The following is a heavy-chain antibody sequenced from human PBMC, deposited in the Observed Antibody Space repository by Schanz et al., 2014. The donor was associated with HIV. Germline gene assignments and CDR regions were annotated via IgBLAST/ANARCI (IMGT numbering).Heavy chain of an antibody. Sequence: EVQLVQSGGGLVKPGGSLRISCAASTFTFNNYDMGWVRQAPGKGLEWVSGISGNGGSTYHADSVKGRFTISRDNSKNTLYLQMNSLRAEDTAVYYCTKEVPPDVWGQGTTVTVSS. CDR1: TFTFNNYD. CDR2: ISGNGGST. D-gene: IGHD1-1*01. CDR3: TKEVPPDV. V-gene: IGHV3-23*04. J-gene: IGHJ6*02.